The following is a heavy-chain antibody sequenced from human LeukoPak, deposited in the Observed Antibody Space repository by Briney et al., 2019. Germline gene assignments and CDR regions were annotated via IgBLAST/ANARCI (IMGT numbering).Heavy chain of an antibody. J-gene: IGHJ6*02. V-gene: IGHV3-7*03. CDR3: TKDYCGKFCSAV. CDR1: GFTFSTYW. Sequence: GGSLRLSCAASGFTFSTYWMSWVRQAPGKGLEWVANIKQDGSEKYYVDSVKGRFTISRDNAKNSLYLQMNSLRAEDTAKYYCTKDYCGKFCSAVWGQGTTVTVSS. D-gene: IGHD3-9*01. CDR2: IKQDGSEK.